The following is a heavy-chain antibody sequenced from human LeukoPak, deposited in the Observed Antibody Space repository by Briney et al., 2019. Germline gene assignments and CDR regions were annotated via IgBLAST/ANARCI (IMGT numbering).Heavy chain of an antibody. V-gene: IGHV3-74*01. Sequence: GGSLRLSCAASGITFSSYWMHWVRHTPGKGLVWVSRINSDGSSTTYADTVKGRFTISRDNAKKSVYLQMNSLRAEDTAVYYCARAYSERYGLGYYYMDVWGKGTTVTISS. D-gene: IGHD1-26*01. CDR2: INSDGSST. J-gene: IGHJ6*03. CDR3: ARAYSERYGLGYYYMDV. CDR1: GITFSSYW.